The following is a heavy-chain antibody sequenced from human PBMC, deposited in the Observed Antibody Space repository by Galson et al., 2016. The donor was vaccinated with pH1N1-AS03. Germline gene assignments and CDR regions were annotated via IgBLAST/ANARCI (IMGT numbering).Heavy chain of an antibody. Sequence: CAASGFPFSSHWMHWVRQAPGKGLVWVSRISIDGGHTNHADFVKGRFTISRDNAKNTVYVQMNSLTVEDTAVYYCARSGRYFLGLDYWGPGILVTVSS. V-gene: IGHV3-74*01. CDR3: ARSGRYFLGLDY. CDR2: ISIDGGHT. CDR1: GFPFSSHW. J-gene: IGHJ4*02. D-gene: IGHD1-14*01.